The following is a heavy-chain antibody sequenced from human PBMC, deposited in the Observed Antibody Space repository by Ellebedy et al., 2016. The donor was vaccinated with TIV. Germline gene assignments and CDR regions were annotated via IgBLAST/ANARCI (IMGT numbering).Heavy chain of an antibody. D-gene: IGHD3-22*01. Sequence: GGSLRFSCAASGFTFSSYAMHWVRQAPGKGLEWVAVISYDGSNKYYADSVKGRFTISRDNSKNTLYLQMNSLRAEDTAVYYCARDPPYYYDSSGYYDYYYYGMDVWGQGTTVTVSS. CDR2: ISYDGSNK. CDR3: ARDPPYYYDSSGYYDYYYYGMDV. J-gene: IGHJ6*02. CDR1: GFTFSSYA. V-gene: IGHV3-30-3*01.